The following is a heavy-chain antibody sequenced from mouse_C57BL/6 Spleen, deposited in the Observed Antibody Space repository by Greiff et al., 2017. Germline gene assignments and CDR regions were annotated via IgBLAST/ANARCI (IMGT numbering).Heavy chain of an antibody. V-gene: IGHV1-9*01. CDR3: ARWCITTESRGLAY. CDR1: GYTFTGYW. CDR2: ILPGSGST. J-gene: IGHJ3*01. D-gene: IGHD1-1*01. Sequence: QVQLQQSGAELMKPGASVTLSCKATGYTFTGYWIEWVKQRPGHGLEWIGEILPGSGSTNYNEKFKGKATFTADTSSNTAYMQLSSLPTEDSAVYYVARWCITTESRGLAYWGKGTLVTVYA.